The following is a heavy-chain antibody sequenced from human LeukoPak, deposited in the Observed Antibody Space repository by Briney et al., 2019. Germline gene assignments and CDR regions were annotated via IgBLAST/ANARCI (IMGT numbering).Heavy chain of an antibody. CDR2: IYYSGST. D-gene: IGHD5-24*01. CDR1: AGSIISGDYY. Sequence: PSQTLSLTCTVSAGSIISGDYYWSLIRQPPGNGLEWIGYIYYSGSTYYNPSLKSRVTISVDTSKNQFSLKLSSVTAADTAVHYCARVEMATILFDYWGQGTLVTVSS. V-gene: IGHV4-30-4*01. J-gene: IGHJ4*02. CDR3: ARVEMATILFDY.